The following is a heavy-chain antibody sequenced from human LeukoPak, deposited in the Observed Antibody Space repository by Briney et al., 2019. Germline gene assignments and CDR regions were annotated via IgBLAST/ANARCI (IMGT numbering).Heavy chain of an antibody. D-gene: IGHD3-10*01. Sequence: PSETLSLTCTVSGGSISSYYWSWIRQPAGKGLEWIGRIYTSGSTNYNPSLKSRVTISVDTSKDQFSLKLSSVTAADTAVYYCARVGGAYYYGSGSYRAFDIWGQGTMVTVSS. CDR1: GGSISSYY. V-gene: IGHV4-4*07. CDR2: IYTSGST. J-gene: IGHJ3*02. CDR3: ARVGGAYYYGSGSYRAFDI.